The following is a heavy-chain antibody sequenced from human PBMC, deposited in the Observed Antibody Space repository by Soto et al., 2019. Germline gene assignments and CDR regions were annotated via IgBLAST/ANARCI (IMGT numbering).Heavy chain of an antibody. Sequence: QVQLVQSGAEVKKPGASVKVSCKASGYTFTSYYMHWVRQAPGQGLEWMGIINPSGGSTSYAQKFQGRVTMTRDTSTSTVYMELSSLRSEDTAVYYCARDLEDYGDYGLHKTIDYWGQGTLVTVSS. CDR1: GYTFTSYY. V-gene: IGHV1-46*03. CDR2: INPSGGST. D-gene: IGHD4-17*01. CDR3: ARDLEDYGDYGLHKTIDY. J-gene: IGHJ4*02.